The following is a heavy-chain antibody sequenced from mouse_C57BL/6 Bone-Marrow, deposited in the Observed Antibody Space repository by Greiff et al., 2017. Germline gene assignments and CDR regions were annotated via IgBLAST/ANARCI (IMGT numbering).Heavy chain of an antibody. J-gene: IGHJ3*01. Sequence: EVKLVESGGDLVKPGGSLKLSCAASGFTFSSYGMSWVRQTPDKRLEWVATISSGGSYTYYPDSVKGRFTISRDNAKNTLYLQMSSLKSEDTAMYYCANFAYWGQGTLVTGSA. CDR1: GFTFSSYG. V-gene: IGHV5-6*01. CDR3: ANFAY. CDR2: ISSGGSYT.